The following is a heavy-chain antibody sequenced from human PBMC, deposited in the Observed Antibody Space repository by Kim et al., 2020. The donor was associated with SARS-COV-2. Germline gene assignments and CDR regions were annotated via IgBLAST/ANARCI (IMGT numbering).Heavy chain of an antibody. D-gene: IGHD3-22*01. CDR2: IIPILGIA. CDR1: GGTFSSYA. V-gene: IGHV1-69*04. J-gene: IGHJ4*02. CDR3: ARDMESMTRAPMDY. Sequence: SVKVSCKASGGTFSSYAISWVRQAPGQGLEWMGRIIPILGIANYAQKFQGRVTITADKSTSTAYMELSSLRSEDTAVYYCARDMESMTRAPMDYWGQGTLVTVSS.